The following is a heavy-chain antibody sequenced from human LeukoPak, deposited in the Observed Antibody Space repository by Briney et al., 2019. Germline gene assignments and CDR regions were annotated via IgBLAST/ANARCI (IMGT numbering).Heavy chain of an antibody. CDR3: AREYERFGVYFFDY. CDR2: VSTSGST. CDR1: GGSISSGPYY. V-gene: IGHV4-61*02. D-gene: IGHD3-10*01. J-gene: IGHJ4*02. Sequence: SQTLSLTCTVSGGSISSGPYYWSWIRQPAGKGLEWFGRVSTSGSTNYNPSLKSRVTISVDTSKNQFSLRLSSVTAADTAVYYCAREYERFGVYFFDYWGQGTLVTVSS.